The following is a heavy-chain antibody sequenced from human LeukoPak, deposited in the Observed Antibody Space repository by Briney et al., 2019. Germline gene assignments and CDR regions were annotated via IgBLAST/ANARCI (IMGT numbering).Heavy chain of an antibody. CDR1: GYTFTGYY. D-gene: IGHD5-24*01. CDR2: ITPFNGNT. Sequence: GASVKVSCKASGYTFTGYYMHWVRQAPGQGLEWMGWITPFNGNTNYAQKFQDRVTITRDRSMSTAYMELSSLRSEDTAMYYCARAEELGLQLTAWGQGTLVTVSS. CDR3: ARAEELGLQLTA. V-gene: IGHV1-45*02. J-gene: IGHJ4*02.